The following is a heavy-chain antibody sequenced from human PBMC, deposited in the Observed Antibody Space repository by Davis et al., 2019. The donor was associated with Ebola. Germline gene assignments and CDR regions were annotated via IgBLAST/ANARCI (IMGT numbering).Heavy chain of an antibody. CDR1: GATFSSYA. CDR2: IIPLFGTA. V-gene: IGHV1-69*06. CDR3: ARGKEIRRYYYYYGMDV. Sequence: AASVKVSCKASGATFSSYAISWLRQAPGQGLEWMGGIIPLFGTANYAQKFQGRVTITADKSTSTAYMELSSLRSEDTAVYYCARGKEIRRYYYYYGMDVWGQGTTVTVSS. D-gene: IGHD5-24*01. J-gene: IGHJ6*02.